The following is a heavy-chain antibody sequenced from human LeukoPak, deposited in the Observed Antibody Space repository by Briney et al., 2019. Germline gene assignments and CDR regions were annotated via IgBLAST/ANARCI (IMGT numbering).Heavy chain of an antibody. CDR3: AKDGTGSYGFD. Sequence: GGSLRLSCAASGFTFSSYWMTWVRQAPGKGLEWVANIKQDGSEKYYVDSVKGRFTISRDNAKNSLYLQMNSLRAEDTAVYYCAKDGTGSYGFDWGQGTLVTVSS. V-gene: IGHV3-7*01. CDR1: GFTFSSYW. J-gene: IGHJ4*02. D-gene: IGHD3-16*02. CDR2: IKQDGSEK.